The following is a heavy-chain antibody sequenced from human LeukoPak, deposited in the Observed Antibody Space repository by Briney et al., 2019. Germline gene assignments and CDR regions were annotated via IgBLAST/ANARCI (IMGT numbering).Heavy chain of an antibody. V-gene: IGHV1-46*01. D-gene: IGHD4-17*01. CDR3: ARGSVYGAIPNFDY. J-gene: IGHJ4*02. CDR2: INPSGGST. Sequence: ASVKVSCKASGYTFTIYGISWVRQAPGQGLEWMGIINPSGGSTSYAQKFQGRVTMTRDMSTSTVYMELSSLRSEDTAVYYCARGSVYGAIPNFDYWGQGTLVTVSS. CDR1: GYTFTIYG.